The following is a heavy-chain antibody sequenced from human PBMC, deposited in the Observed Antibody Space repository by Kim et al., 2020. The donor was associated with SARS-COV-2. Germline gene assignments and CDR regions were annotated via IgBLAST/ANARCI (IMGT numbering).Heavy chain of an antibody. CDR3: TRMRIKFWSMPFDS. CDR2: VNPTSGVT. J-gene: IGHJ4*02. D-gene: IGHD3-16*01. V-gene: IGHV1-2*06. CDR1: GYAFFLYN. Sequence: ASVKVSCKTSGYAFFLYNIHWVRQAPGQGLEWMGRVNPTSGVTDYAQKFEGRVTLTKDMSLTTAYMELHDLTYNDTAIYYCTRMRIKFWSMPFDSWGQGTLVTVSS.